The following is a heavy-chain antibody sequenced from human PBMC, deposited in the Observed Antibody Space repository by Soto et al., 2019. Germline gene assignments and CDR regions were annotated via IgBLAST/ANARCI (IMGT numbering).Heavy chain of an antibody. CDR1: GFTFSDYY. CDR2: ISSSGSTI. D-gene: IGHD6-6*01. J-gene: IGHJ5*02. V-gene: IGHV3-11*01. Sequence: GGSLRLSCAASGFTFSDYYMSWIRQAPGKGLEWVSYISSSGSTIYYADSVKGRFTISRDNAKNSLYLQMNSLRAEDTAVYYCARDSVNRGSRIAARPYNWFDPWGQGTLVTVSS. CDR3: ARDSVNRGSRIAARPYNWFDP.